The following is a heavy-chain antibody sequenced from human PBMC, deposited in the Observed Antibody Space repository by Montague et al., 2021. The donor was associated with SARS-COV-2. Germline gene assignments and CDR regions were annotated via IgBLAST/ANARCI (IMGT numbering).Heavy chain of an antibody. CDR1: GFIFSDYY. CDR3: GRDAKATVY. CDR2: ISSSGTFI. D-gene: IGHD1-1*01. V-gene: IGHV3-11*01. J-gene: IGHJ4*02. Sequence: SLRLSCAASGFIFSDYYMTWVRQAPGKGLEWVSYISSSGTFICYADSLKGRFTISRDNAKNSLYLQTNSLTAEDTAVYYCGRDAKATVYWGQGTLVTVSS.